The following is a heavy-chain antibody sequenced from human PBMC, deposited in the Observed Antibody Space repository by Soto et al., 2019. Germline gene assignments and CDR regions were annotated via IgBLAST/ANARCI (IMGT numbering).Heavy chain of an antibody. J-gene: IGHJ6*02. Sequence: QVQLVQSGAEVKKPGSSVKVSCKASGGTFSSYTISWVRQAPGQGLEWMGRIIPILGMTNYAQKFQGRVTITADKSTRTAYMELSSLRSDDTAVYYCARAPGYYGSGSYFEYYYGMDAWGQGTTVTVSS. D-gene: IGHD3-10*01. CDR2: IIPILGMT. V-gene: IGHV1-69*02. CDR1: GGTFSSYT. CDR3: ARAPGYYGSGSYFEYYYGMDA.